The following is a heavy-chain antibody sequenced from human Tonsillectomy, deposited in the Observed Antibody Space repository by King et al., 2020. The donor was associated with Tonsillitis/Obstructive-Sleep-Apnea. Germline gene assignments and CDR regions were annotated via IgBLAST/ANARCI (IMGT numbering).Heavy chain of an antibody. CDR3: ARDGSSSWPRGYFDY. CDR1: GFTFSSYE. D-gene: IGHD6-13*01. J-gene: IGHJ4*02. Sequence: VQLVESGGGLVQPGGSLRLSCAASGFTFSSYEMNWVRQTPGKGLEWVSYISTSGSTIYYADSVMGRFTISRDNAKNSLYLQMNSLRAEDTAVYYCARDGSSSWPRGYFDYWGQGTLVTVSS. CDR2: ISTSGSTI. V-gene: IGHV3-48*03.